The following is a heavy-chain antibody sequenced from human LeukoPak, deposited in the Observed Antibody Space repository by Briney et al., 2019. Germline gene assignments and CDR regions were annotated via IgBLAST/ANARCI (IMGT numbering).Heavy chain of an antibody. J-gene: IGHJ4*02. CDR2: ISSSSSYI. Sequence: GGSLRLSCAASGFTLSSYSMNWVRQAPGKGLEWVSSISSSSSYIHSADPVRGRFTISRDNAKNSLYLQMNSLRAEDTAVYYCARDLYDSGAYSSPIDYWGQGTLVTVSS. CDR1: GFTLSSYS. CDR3: ARDLYDSGAYSSPIDY. V-gene: IGHV3-21*01. D-gene: IGHD3-22*01.